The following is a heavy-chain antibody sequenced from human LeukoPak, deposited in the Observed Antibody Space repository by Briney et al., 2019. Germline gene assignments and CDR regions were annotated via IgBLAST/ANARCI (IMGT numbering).Heavy chain of an antibody. CDR3: AREEMTRLPYFDS. V-gene: IGHV4-34*01. CDR2: INHSGST. CDR1: GGSFSGYY. D-gene: IGHD5-24*01. J-gene: IGHJ4*02. Sequence: SETLSLTCAVYGGSFSGYYWSWIRQPPGKGLEWIGEINHSGSTNYNPSLKSRVTISVDTSKNQFSLKLSSVTAADTAVYYCAREEMTRLPYFDSWGQGTLVTVSS.